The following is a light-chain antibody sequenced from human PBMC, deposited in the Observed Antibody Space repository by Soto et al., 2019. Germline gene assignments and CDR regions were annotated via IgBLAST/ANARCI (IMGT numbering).Light chain of an antibody. Sequence: EIVLTQSPGTLSLSPGERATLSCRASQSVSDNHLAWYQQKPGQAPRLLIYGVSSRVTGIPDRFSGSGSGTDITLTISRLEPEDFAVYYCQRYGRSPPLTFGPGTEVDIK. CDR2: GVS. CDR1: QSVSDNH. CDR3: QRYGRSPPLT. J-gene: IGKJ3*01. V-gene: IGKV3-20*01.